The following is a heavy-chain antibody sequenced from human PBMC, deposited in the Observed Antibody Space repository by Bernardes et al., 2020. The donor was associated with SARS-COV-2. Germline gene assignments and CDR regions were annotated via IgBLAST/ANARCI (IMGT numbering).Heavy chain of an antibody. Sequence: ASMKVSCKASGYTFTIYDINWVRQATGQGLEWMGWMNPNSGNTGYAQKFQGRVTMTRNTSISTAYMELSSLRSEDTAVYYCARGRGQWPSLRDWFDPWGQGTLVTVSS. V-gene: IGHV1-8*01. CDR2: MNPNSGNT. CDR1: GYTFTIYD. D-gene: IGHD6-19*01. CDR3: ARGRGQWPSLRDWFDP. J-gene: IGHJ5*02.